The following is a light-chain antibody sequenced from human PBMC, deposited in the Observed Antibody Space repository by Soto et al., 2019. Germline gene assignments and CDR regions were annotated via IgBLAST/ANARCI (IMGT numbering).Light chain of an antibody. CDR1: INDVGADKY. V-gene: IGLV2-14*03. CDR2: DVS. J-gene: IGLJ3*02. CDR3: SSVTTSSTWV. Sequence: QSALTQPASVSGSPGQSITISCTGTINDVGADKYVSWYQQHPGKVPQLMIYDVSIRPSGVSNRFSGSKSGNTASLTISGLQAEDEADYYCSSVTTSSTWVFGGGTKATVL.